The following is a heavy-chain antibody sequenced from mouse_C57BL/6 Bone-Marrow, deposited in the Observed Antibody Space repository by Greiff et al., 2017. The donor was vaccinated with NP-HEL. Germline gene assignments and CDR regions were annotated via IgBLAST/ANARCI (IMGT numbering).Heavy chain of an antibody. CDR2: IYPGSGST. CDR3: ARHHYGKTWFAY. Sequence: QVQLKQPGAELVKPGASVKMSCKASGYTFTSYWITWVKQRPGQGLEWLGDIYPGSGSTNYNEKFKSKATLTVDTSSSTAYMQLSSLTSEDSAVYYCARHHYGKTWFAYWGQGTLVTVSA. D-gene: IGHD1-1*01. V-gene: IGHV1-55*01. CDR1: GYTFTSYW. J-gene: IGHJ3*01.